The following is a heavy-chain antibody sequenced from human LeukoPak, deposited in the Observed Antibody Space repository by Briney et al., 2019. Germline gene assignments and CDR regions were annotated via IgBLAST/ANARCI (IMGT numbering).Heavy chain of an antibody. CDR3: ARAFRGPTTVHGSGNYYYGMDV. D-gene: IGHD4-17*01. Sequence: GASVKVSCKASGYTFTSYYMHWVRQAPGQGLEWMGIINPSGGSTSYAQKFQGRVTMTRDTSTSTVYMELSSLRSEDTAVYYCARAFRGPTTVHGSGNYYYGMDVWGQGTTVTVSS. CDR1: GYTFTSYY. CDR2: INPSGGST. V-gene: IGHV1-46*01. J-gene: IGHJ6*02.